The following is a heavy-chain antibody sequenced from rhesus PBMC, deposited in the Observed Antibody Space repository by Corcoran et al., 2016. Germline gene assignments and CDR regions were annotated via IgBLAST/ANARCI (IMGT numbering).Heavy chain of an antibody. J-gene: IGHJ3*01. CDR3: ASSYRYFDAFDF. CDR1: VVSCSSDW. D-gene: IGHD2-27*01. V-gene: IGHV4-80*01. Sequence: QVQLQESGPGLVQPSETLSLTCAVSVVSCSSDWSSWNRKPPGKGLEWIGVFTSEMASTSYNTSLPRPVTVSKAASKNRFSLKRSSVTAADTAVYYGASSYRYFDAFDFWGQGLRVTVSS. CDR2: FTSEMAST.